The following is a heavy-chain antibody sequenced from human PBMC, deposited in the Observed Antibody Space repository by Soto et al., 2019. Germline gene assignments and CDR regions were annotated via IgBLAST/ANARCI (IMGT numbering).Heavy chain of an antibody. CDR3: TTGPSTVTTLYYYGMDV. D-gene: IGHD4-17*01. CDR1: GFTFSNAW. Sequence: VQLVESGGGLVKPGGSLRLSCAASGFTFSNAWMSWVRQAPGKGLEWVGRIKSKTDGGTTDYAAPVKGRFTISRDDSKNTLYLQMNSLKTEDTAVYYCTTGPSTVTTLYYYGMDVWGQGTTVTVSS. V-gene: IGHV3-15*01. J-gene: IGHJ6*02. CDR2: IKSKTDGGTT.